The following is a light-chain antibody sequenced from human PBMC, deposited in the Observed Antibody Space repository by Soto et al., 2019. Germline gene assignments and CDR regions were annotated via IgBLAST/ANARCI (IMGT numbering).Light chain of an antibody. CDR3: QQYYSYPLT. Sequence: IQLTQSPSSLSASVGDRVTITCRASQGISSYLAWYQQKPRKAPKLLIYAASTLQSGVPSRFSGSGSGTDFTLTISCLQSEDFATYYCQQYYSYPLTFGGGTKVEIK. V-gene: IGKV1-9*01. J-gene: IGKJ4*01. CDR1: QGISSY. CDR2: AAS.